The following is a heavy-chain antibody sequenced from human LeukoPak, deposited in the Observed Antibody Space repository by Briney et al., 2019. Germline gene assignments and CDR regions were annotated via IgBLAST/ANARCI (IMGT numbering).Heavy chain of an antibody. Sequence: SETLSLTCSVSGGSISSSSFYWSWIRQSPGKGLEWIGYIYYSGSTNYNPSLKSRVTISVDTSKNQFSLKLSSVTAADTAVYYCARHGTSGTNLNWFDPWGQGTLVTVSS. CDR1: GGSISSSSFY. V-gene: IGHV4-61*01. D-gene: IGHD1-1*01. CDR3: ARHGTSGTNLNWFDP. J-gene: IGHJ5*02. CDR2: IYYSGST.